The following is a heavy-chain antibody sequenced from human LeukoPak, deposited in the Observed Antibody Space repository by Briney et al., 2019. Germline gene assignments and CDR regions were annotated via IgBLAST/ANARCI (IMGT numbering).Heavy chain of an antibody. Sequence: GASVKVSCKASGYTFTGYYTHWVRQAPGQGLEWMGWVNPNSGGTNYAQKFQGRVTMTRDTSISTAYMELSRLRSDDTAVYYCARDYGDFEYYFDYWGQGTLVTVSS. CDR2: VNPNSGGT. J-gene: IGHJ4*02. D-gene: IGHD4-17*01. V-gene: IGHV1-2*02. CDR3: ARDYGDFEYYFDY. CDR1: GYTFTGYY.